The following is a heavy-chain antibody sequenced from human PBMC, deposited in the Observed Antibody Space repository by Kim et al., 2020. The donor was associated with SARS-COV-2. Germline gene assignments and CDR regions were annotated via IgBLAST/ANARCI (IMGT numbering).Heavy chain of an antibody. V-gene: IGHV3-11*01. CDR2: ISHSGSSI. D-gene: IGHD6-6*01. CDR1: GFTFSDYY. CDR3: ARGGASSEFDS. Sequence: GGSLRLSCAASGFTFSDYYMNWIRQAPGKGLEWIAYISHSGSSIFYADSVKGRFTISRDNAKNSLYLQMIGLRGEDTALYYCARGGASSEFDSWGQGTL. J-gene: IGHJ4*02.